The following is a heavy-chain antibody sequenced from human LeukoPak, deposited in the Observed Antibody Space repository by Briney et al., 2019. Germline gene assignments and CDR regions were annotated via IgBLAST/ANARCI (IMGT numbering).Heavy chain of an antibody. CDR3: ARERNRAPDY. D-gene: IGHD1-14*01. CDR1: GGSFGGYY. Sequence: SETLSLTCAVSGGSFGGYYWSWLRQPPGKGLEWIGCIYYTGGTTYNPSLESRVTMPVDTSKNQFSLKLTSVTAADTAIYYCARERNRAPDYWGQGTLITVSS. CDR2: IYYTGGT. J-gene: IGHJ4*02. V-gene: IGHV4-59*01.